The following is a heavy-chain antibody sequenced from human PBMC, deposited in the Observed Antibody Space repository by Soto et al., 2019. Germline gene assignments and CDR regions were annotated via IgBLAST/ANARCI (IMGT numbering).Heavy chain of an antibody. J-gene: IGHJ5*02. CDR3: ARSDWFDP. CDR1: GFTFSTYW. V-gene: IGHV3-74*01. CDR2: IKSDGSST. Sequence: GGSLRLSCAASGFTFSTYWLHWVRQAPGKGMVWVSRIKSDGSSTTYADSVKGRFTISRDNAKNTLYLQMNSLRVEETAVYYCARSDWFDPWGQGT.